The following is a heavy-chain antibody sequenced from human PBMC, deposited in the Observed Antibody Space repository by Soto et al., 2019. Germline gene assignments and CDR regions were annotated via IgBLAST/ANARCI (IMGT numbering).Heavy chain of an antibody. CDR3: ARGGGSHYSDTPPFSMDV. CDR2: IWYDGSNK. D-gene: IGHD1-26*01. CDR1: GFNFRSYG. J-gene: IGHJ6*02. Sequence: QVQLVESGGGVVQPGRSLRLSCAASGFNFRSYGMHWVRQAPGKGLEWVAVIWYDGSNKYYVDSVKDRFTISRDNSKNTLSPQVKSISDGEKAVSYCARGGGSHYSDTPPFSMDVFGQGTTVTVSS. V-gene: IGHV3-33*01.